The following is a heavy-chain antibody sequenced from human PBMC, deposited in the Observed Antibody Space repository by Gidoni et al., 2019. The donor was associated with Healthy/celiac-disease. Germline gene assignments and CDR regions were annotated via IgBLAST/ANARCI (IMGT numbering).Heavy chain of an antibody. CDR3: AREGFTGSGSYSFDY. D-gene: IGHD3-10*01. V-gene: IGHV3-33*01. CDR1: GFPFISYG. CDR2: IWYDGSNK. Sequence: QVQLVESGGGVVQPGRSLRLPCAAPGFPFISYGMHWVRQAPGKGLEWVAVIWYDGSNKYYADSVKGRFTISRDNSKNTLYLQMNSLRAEDTAVYSCAREGFTGSGSYSFDYWGQGTLVTVSS. J-gene: IGHJ4*02.